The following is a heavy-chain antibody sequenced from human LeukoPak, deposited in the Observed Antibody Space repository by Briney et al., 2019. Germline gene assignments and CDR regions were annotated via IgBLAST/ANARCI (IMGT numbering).Heavy chain of an antibody. J-gene: IGHJ4*02. D-gene: IGHD3-10*01. V-gene: IGHV3-21*01. CDR3: ARAEGSGSRERFDY. Sequence: GGSLRLSCAASGFTFSTYSMYWVRQAPGKGLEWVSSISSSSSYIYYADSVKGRFTISRDNAKNSLYLQMNSLRAEDTAMYYCARAEGSGSRERFDYWGQGTRVTVSS. CDR1: GFTFSTYS. CDR2: ISSSSSYI.